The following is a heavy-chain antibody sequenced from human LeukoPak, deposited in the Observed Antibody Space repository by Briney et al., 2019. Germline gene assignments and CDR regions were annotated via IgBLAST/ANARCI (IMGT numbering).Heavy chain of an antibody. V-gene: IGHV3-74*01. Sequence: QPGGSLRLSCTASGFTFSNFWMHWVRQAPGKGLVWVSGIDTAGSATRYADSVKGRFTISRDSAKNTLFLQINSLRAEDTAVYYCARTGGWLSNFDFWGQGTLVTVSS. D-gene: IGHD5-24*01. CDR1: GFTFSNFW. CDR2: IDTAGSAT. J-gene: IGHJ4*02. CDR3: ARTGGWLSNFDF.